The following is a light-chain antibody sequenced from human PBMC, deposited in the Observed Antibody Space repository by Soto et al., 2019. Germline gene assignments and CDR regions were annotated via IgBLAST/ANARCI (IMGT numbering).Light chain of an antibody. CDR3: QQYGSSPWT. Sequence: ETVLTQSPGTLSLSPGERATLSCRASQTIRSNYLAWYRQTPGQAPRLLIYGASNRATGIADRFSGSGSGKDFTLIISRRGPEDFALYYCQQYGSSPWTFGQGTKVEIK. CDR2: GAS. CDR1: QTIRSNY. J-gene: IGKJ1*01. V-gene: IGKV3-20*01.